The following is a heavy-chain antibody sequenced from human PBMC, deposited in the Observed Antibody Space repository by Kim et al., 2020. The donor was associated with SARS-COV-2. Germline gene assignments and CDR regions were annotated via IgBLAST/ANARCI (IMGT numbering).Heavy chain of an antibody. D-gene: IGHD5-12*01. CDR1: GGSISSGGYY. CDR2: IYYSGST. V-gene: IGHV4-31*03. Sequence: SETLSLTCTVSGGSISSGGYYWSWIRQHPGKGLEWIGYIYYSGSTYYNPSLKSRVTISVDTSKNQFSLKLSSVTAADTAVYYCARGLPEMATINFDYWGQGTLFTVSS. J-gene: IGHJ4*01. CDR3: ARGLPEMATINFDY.